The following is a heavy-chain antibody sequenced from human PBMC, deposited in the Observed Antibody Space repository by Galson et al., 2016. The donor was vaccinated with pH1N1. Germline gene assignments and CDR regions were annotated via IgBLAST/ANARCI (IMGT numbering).Heavy chain of an antibody. J-gene: IGHJ6*02. D-gene: IGHD5-12*01. V-gene: IGHV1-69*01. CDR1: GDTFSDYV. CDR2: ILPKSGEA. CDR3: ARVSGYRKDWYIYGMDV. Sequence: VQVSCKVSGDTFSDYVITWVRQAPGQGLEWMGGILPKSGEAKYAQKFQGRISITADVATATAFVDLNRLKSGHTAVYYCARVSGYRKDWYIYGMDVWGQGTTVTVSS.